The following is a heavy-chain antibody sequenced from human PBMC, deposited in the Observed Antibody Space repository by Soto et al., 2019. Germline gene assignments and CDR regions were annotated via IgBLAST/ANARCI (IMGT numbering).Heavy chain of an antibody. D-gene: IGHD2-2*01. CDR2: LSGSGPTS. CDR1: GFTFSDYA. Sequence: GGSLRLSCVASGFTFSDYAMSWVRQAPGKGLEWVSGLSGSGPTSFYADSVKGRFTISRDNSKNTLYLQMNSLRAEDTAVYYCAKDAIVVVPAAQYYYYYYYMDVWGKGTTVTVSS. CDR3: AKDAIVVVPAAQYYYYYYYMDV. V-gene: IGHV3-23*01. J-gene: IGHJ6*03.